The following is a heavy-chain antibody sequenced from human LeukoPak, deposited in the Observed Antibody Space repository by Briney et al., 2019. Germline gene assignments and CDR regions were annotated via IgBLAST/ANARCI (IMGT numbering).Heavy chain of an antibody. CDR2: INHSGST. Sequence: SETLSLTCVVYGGSFSGYYWSWIRQPPGKGLEWIGEINHSGSTNYSPSRKSRVTISLDTSKNKCSLKLSSVTASDTAVFYCAGQGRLTLIDYWSQGTLATVSS. V-gene: IGHV4-34*01. CDR1: GGSFSGYY. CDR3: AGQGRLTLIDY. J-gene: IGHJ4*02. D-gene: IGHD3-22*01.